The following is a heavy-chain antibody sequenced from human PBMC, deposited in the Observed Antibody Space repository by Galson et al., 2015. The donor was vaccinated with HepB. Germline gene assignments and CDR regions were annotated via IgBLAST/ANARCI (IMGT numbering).Heavy chain of an antibody. J-gene: IGHJ1*01. Sequence: SLRLSCAASGFTFDDYAMHWVRQAPGKGLEWVSGISWNSGSIGYADSVKGRFTISRDNAKNSLYLQMNSLRAEDTALYYCAKDKKYGQQPGEGGYFQHWGQGTLVTVSS. CDR3: AKDKKYGQQPGEGGYFQH. CDR2: ISWNSGSI. CDR1: GFTFDDYA. D-gene: IGHD6-13*01. V-gene: IGHV3-9*01.